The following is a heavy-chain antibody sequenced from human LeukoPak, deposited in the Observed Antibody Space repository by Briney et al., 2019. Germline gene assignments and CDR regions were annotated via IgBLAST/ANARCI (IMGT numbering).Heavy chain of an antibody. J-gene: IGHJ4*02. CDR3: ARERGGDYYGPFFDY. D-gene: IGHD3-10*01. CDR2: ISSSSSTI. CDR1: GFTFSSYS. V-gene: IGHV3-48*01. Sequence: GGSLRLSCAASGFTFSSYSMNWVRQAPGEGLEWVSYISSSSSTIYYADSVKGRFTISRDNAKNSLYLQMNSLRAEDTAVYYCARERGGDYYGPFFDYWGQGTLVTVSS.